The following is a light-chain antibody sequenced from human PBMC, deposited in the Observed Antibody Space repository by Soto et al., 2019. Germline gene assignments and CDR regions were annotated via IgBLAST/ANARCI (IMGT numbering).Light chain of an antibody. CDR1: QSISIW. J-gene: IGKJ1*01. CDR3: QQYNSYSWT. V-gene: IGKV1-5*01. CDR2: DAS. Sequence: IQLTQSPSTLSASVGDRVTITCRASQSISIWLAWYQQKPGKAPKLLIYDASTLESGVPSRFSGSRSGTEFTLTISSLQPDDFATYYCQQYNSYSWTFGQGTKVDIK.